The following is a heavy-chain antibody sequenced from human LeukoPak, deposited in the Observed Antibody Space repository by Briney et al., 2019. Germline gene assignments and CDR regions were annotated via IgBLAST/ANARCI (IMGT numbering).Heavy chain of an antibody. CDR2: LYYIGST. V-gene: IGHV4-59*12. Sequence: SETLSLTCTVSGGTISSYYWSWIRQPPGKGLEWIGYLYYIGSTNYNPSLRSRVTISVDTSKNQFSLKLSSVTAADTAVYYCARSGYDFWSGYPSTTFYMDVWGKGTTVTVSS. CDR1: GGTISSYY. D-gene: IGHD3-3*01. CDR3: ARSGYDFWSGYPSTTFYMDV. J-gene: IGHJ6*03.